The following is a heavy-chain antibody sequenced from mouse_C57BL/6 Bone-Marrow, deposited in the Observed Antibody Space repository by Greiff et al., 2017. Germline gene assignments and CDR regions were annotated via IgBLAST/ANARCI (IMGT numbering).Heavy chain of an antibody. CDR2: IYPRSGNT. CDR1: GYTFTSYG. J-gene: IGHJ2*01. Sequence: VQLQQSGAELARPGASVKLSCKASGYTFTSYGISWVKQSTGQGLEWIGEIYPRSGNTYYNEKIKGKATLTADKSTSTEYMELHILTSENAAVYCCARAGLFFCDYWGQGTTLTVSS. V-gene: IGHV1-81*01. CDR3: ARAGLFFCDY. D-gene: IGHD3-3*01.